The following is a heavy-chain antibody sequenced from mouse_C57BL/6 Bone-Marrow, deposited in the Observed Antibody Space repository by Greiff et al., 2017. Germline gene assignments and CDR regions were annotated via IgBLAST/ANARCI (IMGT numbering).Heavy chain of an antibody. CDR1: GFTFSSYA. Sequence: DVQLVESGEGLVKPGGSLKLSCAASGFTFSSYAMSWVRQTPEKRLEWVAYISSGGDYIYYADTVKGRFTISRDNARNTLYLQMSSLKSEDTAMYYCTREGIIAWFAYWGQGTLVTVSA. J-gene: IGHJ3*01. CDR3: TREGIIAWFAY. CDR2: ISSGGDYI. V-gene: IGHV5-9-1*02.